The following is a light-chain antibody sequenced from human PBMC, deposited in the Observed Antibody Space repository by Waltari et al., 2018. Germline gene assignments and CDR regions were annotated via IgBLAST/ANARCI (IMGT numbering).Light chain of an antibody. CDR2: QDA. V-gene: IGLV3-1*01. CDR3: QALGRISWV. CDR1: TLGNKY. J-gene: IGLJ3*02. Sequence: SYELTQPPSVSVSPGQTASITCSGDTLGNKYASWYQQKPGQSPLLVIYQDAKRPSGIPERFSGSKSGNAATLTISGTQAMDEADYYCQALGRISWVFGGGTKLTVL.